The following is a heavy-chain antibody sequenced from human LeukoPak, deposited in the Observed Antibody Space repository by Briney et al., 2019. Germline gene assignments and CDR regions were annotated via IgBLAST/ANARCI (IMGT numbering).Heavy chain of an antibody. J-gene: IGHJ3*02. CDR2: IYYSGST. CDR3: ARQPKRRYCSSTSCYYDAFDI. V-gene: IGHV4-39*01. CDR1: GGSISSSSYY. D-gene: IGHD2-2*01. Sequence: SETLSLTCTVSGGSISSSSYYWGWLRQPPGTGLEWIGSIYYSGSTYYNPSLKSRVTISVDTSKNQFSLKLSSVTAADTAVYYCARQPKRRYCSSTSCYYDAFDIWGQGTMVTVSS.